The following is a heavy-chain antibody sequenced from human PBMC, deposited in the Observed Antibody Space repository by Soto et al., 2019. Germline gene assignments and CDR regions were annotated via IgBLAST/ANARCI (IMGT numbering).Heavy chain of an antibody. CDR3: ARDKITGLFDY. J-gene: IGHJ4*02. CDR1: GGSFSGYY. V-gene: IGHV4-34*01. Sequence: QVQLQQWGAGLLKPSETLSLTCAVYGGSFSGYYWTWIRQPPGTGLEWIGEINHSGSTNYNPSLTSRVTISVDTSQNQFSLNLTSVTAAYTAVYYCARDKITGLFDYWGQGTLVTVSS. D-gene: IGHD2-8*02. CDR2: INHSGST.